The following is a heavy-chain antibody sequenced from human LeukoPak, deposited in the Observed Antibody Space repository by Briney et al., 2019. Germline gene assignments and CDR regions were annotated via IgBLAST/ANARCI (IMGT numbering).Heavy chain of an antibody. V-gene: IGHV1-18*01. J-gene: IGHJ4*02. CDR1: GGTFSSYA. D-gene: IGHD3-10*01. CDR2: ISAYNGNT. Sequence: ASVKVSCKASGGTFSSYAISWVRDAPGQGLEWMGRISAYNGNTNYAQKLQGRVTMTTDTSTSTAYMELRSLRSDDTAVYYCARDPNYYGSGSYYNVGFFVLWGQGTLVTVSS. CDR3: ARDPNYYGSGSYYNVGFFVL.